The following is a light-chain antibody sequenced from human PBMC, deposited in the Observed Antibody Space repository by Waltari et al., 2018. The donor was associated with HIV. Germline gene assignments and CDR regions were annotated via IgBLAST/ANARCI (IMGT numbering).Light chain of an antibody. CDR3: CSYAGNYIYV. J-gene: IGLJ1*01. Sequence: QSSLTQPRSVSGSPGQSVTISCTRTSSDVGGYNYVSWYQHHPGKAPTLMISDVSKRPSRVPDRFSGSKSGNTASLTISGLQAEDEADYYCCSYAGNYIYVFGTGTKVTVL. V-gene: IGLV2-11*01. CDR2: DVS. CDR1: SSDVGGYNY.